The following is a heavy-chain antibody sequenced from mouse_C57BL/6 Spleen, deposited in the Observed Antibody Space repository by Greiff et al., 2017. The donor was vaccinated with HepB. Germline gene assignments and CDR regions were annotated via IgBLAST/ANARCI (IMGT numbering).Heavy chain of an antibody. CDR3: ARQGIYYGNYNDAMDY. CDR2: IWSDGST. Sequence: VKLMESGPGLVAPSQSLSITCTVSGFSLTSYGVHWVRQPPGKGLEWLVVIWSDGSTTYNSALKSRLSISKDNSKSQVFLKMNSLQTDDTAMYYCARQGIYYGNYNDAMDYWGQGTSVTVSS. V-gene: IGHV2-6-1*01. D-gene: IGHD2-1*01. J-gene: IGHJ4*01. CDR1: GFSLTSYG.